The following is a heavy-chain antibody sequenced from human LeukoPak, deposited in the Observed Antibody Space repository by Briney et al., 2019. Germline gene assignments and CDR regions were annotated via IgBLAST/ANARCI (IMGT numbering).Heavy chain of an antibody. Sequence: GASLKISCTGSGSRFTSYWIGWVRQMPGKGLEWMGIIYPGDSDNRYSPSFQGQVTTSAAKSITTSYLQWSSLKASETAMYYCARLGYCSSASCHPFGYWGQGTLVPVSS. CDR1: GSRFTSYW. CDR3: ARLGYCSSASCHPFGY. J-gene: IGHJ4*02. CDR2: IYPGDSDN. D-gene: IGHD2-2*01. V-gene: IGHV5-51*01.